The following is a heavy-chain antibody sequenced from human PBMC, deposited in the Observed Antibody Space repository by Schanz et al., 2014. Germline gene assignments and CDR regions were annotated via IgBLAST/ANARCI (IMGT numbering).Heavy chain of an antibody. CDR3: VRDSFFAFDY. V-gene: IGHV3-48*01. J-gene: IGHJ4*02. CDR1: GFTFSTHA. CDR2: VSRSTPDI. Sequence: EVQLVESGGGLVQPGGSLRLSCTASGFTFSTHAMHWVRQAPGKGLEWVSYVSRSTPDIYYADSVKGRFTMSRDNAKNSVFLQMNSLRAEDTAVYYCVRDSFFAFDYWGQGTLVTVSS. D-gene: IGHD3-3*01.